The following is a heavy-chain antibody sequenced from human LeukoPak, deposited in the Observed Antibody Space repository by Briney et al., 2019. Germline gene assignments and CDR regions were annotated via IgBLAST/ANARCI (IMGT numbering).Heavy chain of an antibody. D-gene: IGHD1-1*01. CDR1: GFTFNNYP. CDR3: GKDWKVDY. J-gene: IGHJ4*02. V-gene: IGHV3-23*01. CDR2: ISENGGDR. Sequence: GGSLRLSCVASGFTFNNYPMTRVRQAPGKGLEWVSAISENGGDRKYAASVKGRFTISRDNSKNTLYLQMNSLRVEDTAIYYCGKDWKVDYWGQGSLVSVSS.